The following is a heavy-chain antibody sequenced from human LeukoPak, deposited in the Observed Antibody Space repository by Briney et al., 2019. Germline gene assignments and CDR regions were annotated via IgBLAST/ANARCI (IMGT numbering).Heavy chain of an antibody. V-gene: IGHV4-31*03. J-gene: IGHJ4*02. CDR2: IYYSGST. CDR1: GGSISSGGYY. Sequence: PSQTLSLTCTVSGGSISSGGYYWSWIRQHPGKGLEWIGYIYYSGSTYYNPSLKSRVTISVDTSKNQFSLKLSSVIAADTAVYYCARGGSNWLWTEFDYWGQGTLVTVSS. D-gene: IGHD1-1*01. CDR3: ARGGSNWLWTEFDY.